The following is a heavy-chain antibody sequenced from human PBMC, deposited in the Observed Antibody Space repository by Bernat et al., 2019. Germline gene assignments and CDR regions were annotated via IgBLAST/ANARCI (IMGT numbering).Heavy chain of an antibody. Sequence: EVQLVESGGGLVQPGGSLRLSCAASGFTFSSYDMHWVRQATGKGLEWVSAIGTAGDTYYPGSVKGRFTISRENAKNSLYLQMNSLRAGDTAVYYCARGIQYSKEYYFDYWGQGTLVTVAS. V-gene: IGHV3-13*01. CDR3: ARGIQYSKEYYFDY. CDR2: IGTAGDT. CDR1: GFTFSSYD. J-gene: IGHJ4*02. D-gene: IGHD4-11*01.